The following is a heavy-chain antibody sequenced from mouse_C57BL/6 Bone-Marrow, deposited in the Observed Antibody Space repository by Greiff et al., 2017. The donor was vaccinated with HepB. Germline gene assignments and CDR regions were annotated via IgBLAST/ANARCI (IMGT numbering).Heavy chain of an antibody. CDR2: IDPSDSYT. Sequence: QVQLQQPGAELVKPGASVKLSCKASGYTFTSYWMQWVKQRPGQGLEWIGEIDPSDSYTNYNQKFKGKATLTVDTSSSTAYMQLSSLTSEDSAVYYCALRRGAAMDYWGQGTSVTVSS. V-gene: IGHV1-50*01. CDR1: GYTFTSYW. D-gene: IGHD2-12*01. CDR3: ALRRGAAMDY. J-gene: IGHJ4*01.